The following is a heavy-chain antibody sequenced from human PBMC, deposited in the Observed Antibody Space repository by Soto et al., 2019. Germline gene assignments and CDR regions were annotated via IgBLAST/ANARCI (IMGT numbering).Heavy chain of an antibody. Sequence: EVQLVESGGGLVQPGGSLRLSCAASGFTLSNYNMNWVRQAPGKGLEWVSYISSGSITIYYADSVKGRFTISRVNAKNSLYLQMNSLRAEDTAVYYCARDGAWGFTLAYWGQGTLVTVSS. CDR1: GFTLSNYN. CDR2: ISSGSITI. CDR3: ARDGAWGFTLAY. V-gene: IGHV3-48*01. J-gene: IGHJ4*02. D-gene: IGHD7-27*01.